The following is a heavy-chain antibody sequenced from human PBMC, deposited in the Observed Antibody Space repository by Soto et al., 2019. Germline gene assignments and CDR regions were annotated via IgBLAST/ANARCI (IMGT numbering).Heavy chain of an antibody. D-gene: IGHD3-10*01. CDR3: ARVGVGESWGYYFKY. V-gene: IGHV1-3*01. J-gene: IGHJ4*02. CDR2: INAGNGDT. Sequence: GASVKVSCKASGYTFTSYAIHWVRQAPGQRLEWMGWINAGNGDTKSSQKFQGRVTMTRDTSASTAYMELSSLKSEDTAVYYCARVGVGESWGYYFKYCGQGSLVTVSS. CDR1: GYTFTSYA.